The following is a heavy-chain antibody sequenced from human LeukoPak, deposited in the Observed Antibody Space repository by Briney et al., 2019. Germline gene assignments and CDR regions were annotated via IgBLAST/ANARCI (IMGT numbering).Heavy chain of an antibody. CDR2: ISSSSSTI. V-gene: IGHV3-48*01. CDR3: AREGFTMIVVVIRPPDY. D-gene: IGHD3-22*01. Sequence: GGSLRLSCAASGFTFSSYSMNWVRQAPGKGLEWVSDISSSSSTIYYADSVKGRFTISRDNAKNSLYLQMNSLRAEDTAVYYCAREGFTMIVVVIRPPDYWGQGTLVTVSS. J-gene: IGHJ4*02. CDR1: GFTFSSYS.